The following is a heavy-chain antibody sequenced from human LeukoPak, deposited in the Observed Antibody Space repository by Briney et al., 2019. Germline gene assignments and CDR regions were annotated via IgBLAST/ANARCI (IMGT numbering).Heavy chain of an antibody. D-gene: IGHD3-10*01. V-gene: IGHV4-61*02. J-gene: IGHJ6*03. Sequence: PSETLSLTCTVSGGSISSGGYYWSWIRQPAGKGLEWIGRMYTSGNTNYNPSLKSRATISVDTSKNQFSLKLSSVTAADTAVYYCARECGITMVRGVIPSSWYYYYMDVWGKGTTVTISS. CDR3: ARECGITMVRGVIPSSWYYYYMDV. CDR2: MYTSGNT. CDR1: GGSISSGGYY.